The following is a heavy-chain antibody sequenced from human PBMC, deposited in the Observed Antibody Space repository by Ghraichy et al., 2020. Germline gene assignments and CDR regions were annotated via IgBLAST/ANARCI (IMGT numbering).Heavy chain of an antibody. V-gene: IGHV4-39*01. J-gene: IGHJ4*02. CDR1: GGSINTASLH. Sequence: SETLSLTCTVSGGSINTASLHWGWTRQTPGKGLEWIGAIYYSGTTYYNPSLRSRVTISVDTSKNQFSLMLRSVTAADAAVYYCVTEEDGGKHAYWGQGTLVTVSS. D-gene: IGHD3-16*01. CDR3: VTEEDGGKHAY. CDR2: IYYSGTT.